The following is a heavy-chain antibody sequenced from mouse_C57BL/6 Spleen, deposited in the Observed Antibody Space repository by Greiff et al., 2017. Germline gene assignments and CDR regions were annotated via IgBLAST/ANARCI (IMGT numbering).Heavy chain of an antibody. Sequence: VQLKQPGAELVMPGASVKLSCKASGYTFTSYWMHWVKQRPGQGLEWIGEIDPSDSYTNYNQKFKGKSTLTVDKSSSTAYMQLSSLTSEDSAVYYCARGELWDYWGQGTTLTVSS. D-gene: IGHD1-1*02. J-gene: IGHJ2*01. V-gene: IGHV1-69*01. CDR2: IDPSDSYT. CDR3: ARGELWDY. CDR1: GYTFTSYW.